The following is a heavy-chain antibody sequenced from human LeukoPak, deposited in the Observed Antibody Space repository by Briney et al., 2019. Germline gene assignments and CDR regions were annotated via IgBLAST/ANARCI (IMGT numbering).Heavy chain of an antibody. CDR1: GFTFSSYS. CDR2: ISSSSSYI. Sequence: GGSLRLSCAASGFTFSSYSMNWVRQAPGKGLEWVSSISSSSSYIYYADSVKGRFTISRDNAKNSLYLQMNSLRAEDTAVYYCAESDYYDSSGFRYYYYYMDVWGKGTTVTISS. CDR3: AESDYYDSSGFRYYYYYMDV. J-gene: IGHJ6*03. D-gene: IGHD3-22*01. V-gene: IGHV3-21*04.